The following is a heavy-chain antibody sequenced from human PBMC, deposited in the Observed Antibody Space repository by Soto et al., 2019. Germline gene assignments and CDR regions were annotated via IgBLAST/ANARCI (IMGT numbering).Heavy chain of an antibody. CDR3: ARDLGAAYSGYDPTGGY. V-gene: IGHV3-21*01. J-gene: IGHJ4*02. CDR1: GFTFSSYS. D-gene: IGHD5-12*01. CDR2: ISSSSSYI. Sequence: GGSLRLSCAASGFTFSSYSMNWVRQAPGKGLEWVSSISSSSSYIYYADSVKGRFTISRDNAKNSLYLQMDSLRAEDTAVYYCARDLGAAYSGYDPTGGYWGQGTLVTVSS.